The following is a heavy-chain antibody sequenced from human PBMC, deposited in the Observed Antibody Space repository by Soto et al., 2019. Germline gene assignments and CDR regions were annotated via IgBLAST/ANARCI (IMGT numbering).Heavy chain of an antibody. Sequence: GGSLRLSCAASGFTFSSYWMSWVRQAPGKGLEWVANIKQDGSEKYYVDSVKGRFTVSRDNAKNSLYLQMNSLRAEDTAVYYCARDGIMITFGGVIDNFDYWGQGTLDTVSS. D-gene: IGHD3-16*02. J-gene: IGHJ4*02. V-gene: IGHV3-7*01. CDR3: ARDGIMITFGGVIDNFDY. CDR2: IKQDGSEK. CDR1: GFTFSSYW.